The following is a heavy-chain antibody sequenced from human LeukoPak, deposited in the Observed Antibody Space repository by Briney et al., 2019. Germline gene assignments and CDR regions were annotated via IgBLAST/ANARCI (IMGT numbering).Heavy chain of an antibody. CDR2: ISYDGSNK. J-gene: IGHJ4*02. CDR3: AKGRIVGALNFDY. V-gene: IGHV3-30*18. Sequence: PGRSLRLSCAASGFTFSSYGMHWVRQAPGKGPEWVAVISYDGSNKYYADSVKGRFTISRDNSKNTLYLQMNSLRAEDTAVYYCAKGRIVGALNFDYWGQGTLVTVSS. D-gene: IGHD1-26*01. CDR1: GFTFSSYG.